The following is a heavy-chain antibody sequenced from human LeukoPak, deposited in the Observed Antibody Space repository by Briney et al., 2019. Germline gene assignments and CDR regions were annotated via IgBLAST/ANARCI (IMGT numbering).Heavy chain of an antibody. J-gene: IGHJ4*02. CDR1: GFTFSSYG. V-gene: IGHV3-30*03. CDR3: TTSGIWLRSGWSFDY. D-gene: IGHD6-19*01. CDR2: ISYDGSNK. Sequence: GGSLRLSCAASGFTFSSYGMHWVRQAPGKGLEWVAVISYDGSNKYYAAYVKGRFTISRDNSKNTLYLQMNSLRAEDTAVYYCTTSGIWLRSGWSFDYWGQGTLVTVSS.